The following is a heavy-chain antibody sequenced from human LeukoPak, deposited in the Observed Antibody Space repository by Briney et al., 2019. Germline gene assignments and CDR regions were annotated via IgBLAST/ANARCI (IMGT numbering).Heavy chain of an antibody. CDR1: GYSFTSYR. D-gene: IGHD6-19*01. V-gene: IGHV5-51*01. J-gene: IGHJ3*01. CDR2: IYPGDSDT. CDR3: ARRVAALNACDV. Sequence: GESLKISCKGSGYSFTSYRIGWVRQMPGKGLEWMGIIYPGDSDTRYSPSFQGQVIISADKSINTAYLQWSSLKASDTAMYYCARRVAALNACDVWGQGTMVTVSS.